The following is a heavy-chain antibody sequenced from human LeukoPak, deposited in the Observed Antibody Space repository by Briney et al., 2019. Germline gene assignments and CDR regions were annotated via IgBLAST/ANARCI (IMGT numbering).Heavy chain of an antibody. CDR2: IIPIFGTA. J-gene: IGHJ4*02. V-gene: IGHV1-69*13. CDR1: GYTFTSYD. Sequence: SVKVSCKASGYTFTSYDINWVRQATGQGLEWMGGIIPIFGTANYAQKFQGRVTITADESTSTAYMELSSLRSEDTAVYYCARVTNYYDSSGSNDYWGQGTLVTVSS. D-gene: IGHD3-22*01. CDR3: ARVTNYYDSSGSNDY.